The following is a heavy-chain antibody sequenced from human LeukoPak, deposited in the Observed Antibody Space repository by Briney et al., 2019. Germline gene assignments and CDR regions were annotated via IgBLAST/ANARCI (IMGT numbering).Heavy chain of an antibody. D-gene: IGHD1-7*01. CDR1: GYTFTNSG. CDR2: ISAYNGKT. CDR3: ARGLTEFLELINYFDY. V-gene: IGHV1-18*01. J-gene: IGHJ4*02. Sequence: ASVKVSCKASGYTFTNSGISWVRQAPGQGLEWMGWISAYNGKTNNAQKFQGRVTMTTDTSTNTAYMELRSLRSDDAAVYYCARGLTEFLELINYFDYWGQGTLVTVSS.